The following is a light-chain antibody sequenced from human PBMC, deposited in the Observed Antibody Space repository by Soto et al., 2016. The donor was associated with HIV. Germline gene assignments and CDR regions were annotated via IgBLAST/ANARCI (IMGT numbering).Light chain of an antibody. CDR3: QVWDASTDLVV. V-gene: IGLV3-19*01. Sequence: SSELTQDPAVSVALGQTVRITCQGDSLTTYYANWYQQKPGQAPILVLYDDSDRPSGIPERFSGSNSGDTATLTISRVEAGDEADYYCQVWDASTDLVVFGGGTKLTVL. J-gene: IGLJ2*01. CDR2: DDS. CDR1: SLTTYY.